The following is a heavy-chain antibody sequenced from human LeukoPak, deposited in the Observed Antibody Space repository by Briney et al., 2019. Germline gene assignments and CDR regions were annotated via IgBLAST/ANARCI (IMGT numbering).Heavy chain of an antibody. V-gene: IGHV1-69*04. J-gene: IGHJ6*02. CDR3: ARVSHPGTLYYCYYGMDV. D-gene: IGHD1-1*01. CDR2: IIPILGIA. CDR1: GGTFSSYA. Sequence: ASVKVSCKASGGTFSSYAISWVRQAPGQGLEWMGRIIPILGIANYAQKFQGRVTITADKSTSTAYMELSSLRSEDTAVYYCARVSHPGTLYYCYYGMDVWGQGTTVTVSS.